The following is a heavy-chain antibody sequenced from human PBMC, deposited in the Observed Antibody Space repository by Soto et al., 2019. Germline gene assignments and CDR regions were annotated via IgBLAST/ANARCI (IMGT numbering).Heavy chain of an antibody. CDR2: ITYDGGNK. CDR1: GFNFDNYG. V-gene: IGHV3-30*18. CDR3: AKDRVGGTFYTPLGF. Sequence: PGGSLRLSCQASGFNFDNYGMHWVRQAPGKGLEWVAVITYDGGNKYYADSVKGRFTISRDNSKNTLSLHLNTLKPEDTAVYHCAKDRVGGTFYTPLGFWGQGTLVTVSS. J-gene: IGHJ4*02. D-gene: IGHD1-7*01.